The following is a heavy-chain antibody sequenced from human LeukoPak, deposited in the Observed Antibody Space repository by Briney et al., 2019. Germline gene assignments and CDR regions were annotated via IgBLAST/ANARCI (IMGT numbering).Heavy chain of an antibody. CDR3: ATDNLNYYDSSGLGGLDY. J-gene: IGHJ4*02. CDR2: IYPGDSDT. Sequence: GESLKISCKGSGYRFSTYWIVWVRQMPGKGLEWMGIIYPGDSDTRYSPSFQGQVTISADKSISTAYLQWSSLRSEDTAVYYCATDNLNYYDSSGLGGLDYWGQGTLVTVSS. CDR1: GYRFSTYW. V-gene: IGHV5-51*01. D-gene: IGHD3-22*01.